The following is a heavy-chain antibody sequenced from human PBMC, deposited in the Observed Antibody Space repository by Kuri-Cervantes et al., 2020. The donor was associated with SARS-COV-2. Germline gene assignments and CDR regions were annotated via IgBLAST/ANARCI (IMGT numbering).Heavy chain of an antibody. CDR1: GFTFSSYA. CDR3: ARAFVVVVAAWRTGMDV. J-gene: IGHJ6*02. D-gene: IGHD2-15*01. V-gene: IGHV3-30-3*01. Sequence: GGSLRLSCAASGFTFSSYAMHWVRQAPGKGLEWVAVISYDGSNKYYAHSVKGRFTISRDNSKNTLYLQMNSLRAEDTAVYYCARAFVVVVAAWRTGMDVWGQGTTVTVSS. CDR2: ISYDGSNK.